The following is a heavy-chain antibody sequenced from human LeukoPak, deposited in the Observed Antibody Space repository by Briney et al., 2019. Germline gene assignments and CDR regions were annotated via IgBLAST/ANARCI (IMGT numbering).Heavy chain of an antibody. Sequence: SETLSLTCTVSGDSITGYYWSWIRQPAGKGLEWIGRIYTSGSTNYNPSLKSRVTMSVDTSKNQFSLRLSSVTAADTAVYYCAREGIYDTSGYTSFDYWGQGSLATVSS. CDR3: AREGIYDTSGYTSFDY. CDR1: GDSITGYY. CDR2: IYTSGST. D-gene: IGHD3-22*01. V-gene: IGHV4-4*07. J-gene: IGHJ4*02.